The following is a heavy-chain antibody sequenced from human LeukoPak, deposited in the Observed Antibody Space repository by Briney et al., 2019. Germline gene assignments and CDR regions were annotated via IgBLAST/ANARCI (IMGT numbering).Heavy chain of an antibody. Sequence: SETLSPTCAVSGGSISSGGYSWSWIRQPPGKGLEWIGYIYHSGSTYYNPSLKSRVTISVDRSKNQFSLKLSSVTAADTAVYYCARGGNSDFDYWGQGTLATVSS. J-gene: IGHJ4*02. D-gene: IGHD4-23*01. CDR2: IYHSGST. CDR3: ARGGNSDFDY. CDR1: GGSISSGGYS. V-gene: IGHV4-30-2*01.